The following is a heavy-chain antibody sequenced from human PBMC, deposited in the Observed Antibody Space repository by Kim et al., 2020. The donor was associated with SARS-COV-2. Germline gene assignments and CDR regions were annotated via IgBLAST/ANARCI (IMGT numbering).Heavy chain of an antibody. Sequence: YAQKFQGRVTITADKSTSTAYMELSSLRSEDTAVYYCASIAAADPGFDYWGQGTLVTVSS. V-gene: IGHV1-69*02. D-gene: IGHD6-13*01. J-gene: IGHJ4*02. CDR3: ASIAAADPGFDY.